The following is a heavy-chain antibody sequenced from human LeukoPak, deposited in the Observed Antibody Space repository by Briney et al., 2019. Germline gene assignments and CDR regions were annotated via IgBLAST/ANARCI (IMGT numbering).Heavy chain of an antibody. CDR1: GYSFTTHW. D-gene: IGHD1-26*01. CDR3: ARLWGGIVAADDAFDI. V-gene: IGHV5-51*01. CDR2: ICPGDSDT. J-gene: IGHJ3*02. Sequence: GESLKISCKASGYSFTTHWIGWVRQMPGKGLEWMGIICPGDSDTGYSPSFQGQVTISADESISTAYLQWSSLQASDTAMYYCARLWGGIVAADDAFDIWGQGTMVTVSS.